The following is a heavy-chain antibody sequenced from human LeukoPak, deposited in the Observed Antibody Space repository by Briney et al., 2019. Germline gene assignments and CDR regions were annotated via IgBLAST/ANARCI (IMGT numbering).Heavy chain of an antibody. CDR3: VKDNPLDD. CDR2: IRYDGNNK. J-gene: IGHJ4*02. D-gene: IGHD1-14*01. V-gene: IGHV3-30*02. Sequence: QTGGSLRLSCGASGFTFSNYGMLWVRQAPGKGLEWVAFIRYDGNNKLYADSMKGRFTISRDNSKNTLYLHINSLRAEDTAVYYCVKDNPLDDWGQGTLVIVSS. CDR1: GFTFSNYG.